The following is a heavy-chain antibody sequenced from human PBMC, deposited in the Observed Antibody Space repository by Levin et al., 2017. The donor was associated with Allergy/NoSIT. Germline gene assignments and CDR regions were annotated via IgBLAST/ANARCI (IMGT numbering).Heavy chain of an antibody. CDR3: ALTMVQGVIPPFDY. CDR1: GFTFSSYA. J-gene: IGHJ4*02. CDR2: ISGSGGST. V-gene: IGHV3-23*01. Sequence: GGSLRLSCAASGFTFSSYAMSWVRQAPGKGLEWVSAISGSGGSTYYADSVKGRFTISRDNSKNTLYLQMNSLRAEDTAVYYCALTMVQGVIPPFDYWGQGTLVTVSS. D-gene: IGHD3-10*01.